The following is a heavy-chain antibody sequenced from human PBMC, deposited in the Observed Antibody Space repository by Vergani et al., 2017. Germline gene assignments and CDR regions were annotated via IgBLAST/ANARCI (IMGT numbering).Heavy chain of an antibody. CDR2: ISAYNGNT. V-gene: IGHV1-18*04. CDR1: GYTFTSYG. Sequence: QVQLVQSGAEVKKPGASVKVSCKASGYTFTSYGISWVRQALGQGLEWMGWISAYNGNTNYAQKLQGRVTMTTDTSTSTAYMELRSLRSDDTAVYYCARHVEMAPSRIQDAFDIWGQGTMVTVSS. D-gene: IGHD5-24*01. CDR3: ARHVEMAPSRIQDAFDI. J-gene: IGHJ3*02.